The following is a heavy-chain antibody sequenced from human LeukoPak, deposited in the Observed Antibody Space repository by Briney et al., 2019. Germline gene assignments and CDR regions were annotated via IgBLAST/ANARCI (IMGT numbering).Heavy chain of an antibody. J-gene: IGHJ5*02. D-gene: IGHD1-1*01. CDR3: ATATVTHTRDP. Sequence: GASVKVSCQTSGYTFRHHYLNWVRQAPGQGLEWMGWINPYSGALIAAQSLQGRLTMTWDTSTGTAYMELTRLTSDDTAVYYCATATVTHTRDPWGQGTLVTVSS. CDR1: GYTFRHHY. CDR2: INPYSGAL. V-gene: IGHV1-2*02.